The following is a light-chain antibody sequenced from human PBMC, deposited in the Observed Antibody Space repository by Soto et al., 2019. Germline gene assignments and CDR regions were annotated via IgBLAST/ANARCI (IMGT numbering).Light chain of an antibody. V-gene: IGKV1-12*01. Sequence: DIQMTQSPSSVSASVGDRVTITCRASQGISSWLGWYQQKPGKAPKLLIYAATSLQSGVPSRFRGSVSGTDFSLTIISLQTEDSGTYYCPSANRFPQSFGQGTRLEIK. CDR3: PSANRFPQS. CDR1: QGISSW. CDR2: AAT. J-gene: IGKJ2*01.